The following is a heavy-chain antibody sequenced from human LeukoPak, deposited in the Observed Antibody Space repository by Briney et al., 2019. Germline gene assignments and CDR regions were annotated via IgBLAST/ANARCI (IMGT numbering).Heavy chain of an antibody. Sequence: SVKLSCKASGGTFSSYAISWVRQSPGQGLEWMGGIIPIFGTANYAQKFQGRVTITTDESTSTAYIELSSLRSEDTAVYYCAVPYYYDSSGYYDAFDIWGQGTMVTVSS. J-gene: IGHJ3*02. CDR3: AVPYYYDSSGYYDAFDI. CDR1: GGTFSSYA. D-gene: IGHD3-22*01. V-gene: IGHV1-69*05. CDR2: IIPIFGTA.